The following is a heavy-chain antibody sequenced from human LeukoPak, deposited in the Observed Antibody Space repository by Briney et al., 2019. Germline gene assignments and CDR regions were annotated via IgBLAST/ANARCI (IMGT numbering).Heavy chain of an antibody. CDR3: ARGGSSFDY. Sequence: PGGSLRLSCAASGFTFSSYGMHWVRQAPGKGPEWVAVISYDGSNKYYADSVKGRFTISRDNSKNTLYLQMNSLRAEDTAVYYCARGGSSFDYWGQGTLVTVSS. CDR2: ISYDGSNK. J-gene: IGHJ4*02. CDR1: GFTFSSYG. V-gene: IGHV3-30*03. D-gene: IGHD1-26*01.